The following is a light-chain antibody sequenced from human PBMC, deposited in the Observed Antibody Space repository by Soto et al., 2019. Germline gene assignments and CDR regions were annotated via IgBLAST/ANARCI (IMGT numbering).Light chain of an antibody. CDR2: GAS. V-gene: IGKV3-20*01. CDR1: QTVSPY. CDR3: QQYVSSPFT. J-gene: IGKJ3*01. Sequence: EVVLTQSPGTLSLSPGGRATLFCRASQTVSPYLAWYQQKPGQAPRLLIYGASSRATGIPDRFSGSGSETDFTLTISRLEPEDFAVYYCQQYVSSPFTFGHGTKVDIK.